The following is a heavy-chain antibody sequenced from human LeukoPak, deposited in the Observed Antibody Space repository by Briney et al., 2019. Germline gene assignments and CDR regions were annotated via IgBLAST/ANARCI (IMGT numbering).Heavy chain of an antibody. J-gene: IGHJ4*02. CDR2: IYTGGST. CDR1: GGSISSGSYY. Sequence: ASETLSLTCTVSGGSISSGSYYWSWIRQPAGKGLEWIGRIYTGGSTNYNPSLKSRVTISVDTSKNQFSLKLTSVTAADKAVYYCAREGSGSYWGQGTLVTVSS. V-gene: IGHV4-61*02. D-gene: IGHD1-26*01. CDR3: AREGSGSY.